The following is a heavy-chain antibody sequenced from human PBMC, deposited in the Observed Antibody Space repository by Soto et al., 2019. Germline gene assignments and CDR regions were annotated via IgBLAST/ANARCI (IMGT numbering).Heavy chain of an antibody. CDR1: GGSISSYY. J-gene: IGHJ4*02. Sequence: SETPSLTCTVSGGSISSYYWSWIRQPPGKGLEWIGYIYYSGSTNYNPSLKSRVTISVDTSKNQFSLKLSSVTAADTAVYYCARERKGTSLDYWGEGPLVTVSS. CDR2: IYYSGST. V-gene: IGHV4-59*01. CDR3: ARERKGTSLDY. D-gene: IGHD2-2*01.